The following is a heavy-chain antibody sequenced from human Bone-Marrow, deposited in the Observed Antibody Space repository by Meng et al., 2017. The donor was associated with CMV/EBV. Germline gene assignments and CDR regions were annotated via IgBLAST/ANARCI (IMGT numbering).Heavy chain of an antibody. J-gene: IGHJ4*02. CDR3: ARAYAPFGVVITPGY. Sequence: GESLKISCAASGFTFSSYAMHWVRQAPGKGLEWVAVISYDGSNKYHADSVKGRFTISRDNSKNTLYLQMNSLRAEDTAVYYCARAYAPFGVVITPGYWGQGKLVNFAS. D-gene: IGHD3-3*01. CDR1: GFTFSSYA. V-gene: IGHV3-30-3*01. CDR2: ISYDGSNK.